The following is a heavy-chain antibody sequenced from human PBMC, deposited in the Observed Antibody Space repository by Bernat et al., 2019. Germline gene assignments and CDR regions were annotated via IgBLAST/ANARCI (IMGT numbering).Heavy chain of an antibody. Sequence: QVQLQESGPGLVKPSGTLSLTCAVSGGSISSSNWWSWVRQPPGKGLEWIGEIYHSGSTNYNPSLKSRVTISVDKSKNQFSLKLSSVTAADTAVYYCARTSRRGYYDSSGYYYFEYWGQGTLVTVSS. V-gene: IGHV4-4*02. CDR1: GGSISSSNW. CDR2: IYHSGST. D-gene: IGHD3-22*01. CDR3: ARTSRRGYYDSSGYYYFEY. J-gene: IGHJ4*02.